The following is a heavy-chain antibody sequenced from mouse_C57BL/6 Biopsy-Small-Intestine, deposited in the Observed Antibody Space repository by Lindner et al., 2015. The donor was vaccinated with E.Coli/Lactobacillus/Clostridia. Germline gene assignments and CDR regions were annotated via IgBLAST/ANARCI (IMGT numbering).Heavy chain of an antibody. D-gene: IGHD2-3*01. CDR1: GYTFTRHW. J-gene: IGHJ3*01. CDR3: ARFRGSRGYYDPNYDPAADGYDI. CDR2: INPTGDRT. V-gene: IGHV1-64*01. Sequence: SVKVSCKASGYTFTRHWMHWVRQAPGQGLEWMGIINPTGDRTISAPKFQGRVTMTRDTSTTTVYMELRSLTSDDTAVYYCARFRGSRGYYDPNYDPAADGYDIWGQGTMVTVSS.